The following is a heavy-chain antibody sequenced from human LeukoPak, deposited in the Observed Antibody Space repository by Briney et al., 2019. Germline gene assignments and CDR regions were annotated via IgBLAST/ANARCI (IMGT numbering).Heavy chain of an antibody. CDR3: ARDWRIASVRGVINVPGGMNV. CDR1: AYTFTTYY. D-gene: IGHD3-10*01. V-gene: IGHV1-46*01. Sequence: AASVKVSCKSSAYTFTTYYIHWVRQAPGQGLEWIGMIYPSTGSTYYAQRFQGRVTMTRDTSTSTVYMELGSLTSDDTAVYYCARDWRIASVRGVINVPGGMNVWGQGTTVTVSS. CDR2: IYPSTGST. J-gene: IGHJ6*02.